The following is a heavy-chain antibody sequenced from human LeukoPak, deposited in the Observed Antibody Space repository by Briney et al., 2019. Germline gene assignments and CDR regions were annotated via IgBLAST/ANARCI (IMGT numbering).Heavy chain of an antibody. J-gene: IGHJ5*02. CDR3: ARGWRDIVVVVWFDP. Sequence: ASVKVSCKASGYTFTGYYMHWVRQAPGQGLEWMGWINPNSGGTNYAQKFHGRVTMTRDTSISTAYMELSRLRSDDTAVYYCARGWRDIVVVVWFDPWGQGTLVTVSS. CDR1: GYTFTGYY. D-gene: IGHD2-15*01. CDR2: INPNSGGT. V-gene: IGHV1-2*02.